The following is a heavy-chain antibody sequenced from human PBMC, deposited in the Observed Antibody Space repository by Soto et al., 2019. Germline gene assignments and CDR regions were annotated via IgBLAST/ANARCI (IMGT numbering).Heavy chain of an antibody. Sequence: SVKVSCKASGGTFSTHAIIWVRQAPGRGLEWMGGIIPISGTTYYTQKFQGRVTITADEPTSTAFMELSSLKSDDTAVFYCARGYCSGGDCYSGMDVWGQGTMVTVSS. CDR2: IIPISGTT. V-gene: IGHV1-69*13. D-gene: IGHD2-15*01. J-gene: IGHJ6*02. CDR1: GGTFSTHA. CDR3: ARGYCSGGDCYSGMDV.